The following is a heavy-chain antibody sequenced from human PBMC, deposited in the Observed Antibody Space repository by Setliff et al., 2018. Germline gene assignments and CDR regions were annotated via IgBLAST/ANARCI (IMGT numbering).Heavy chain of an antibody. D-gene: IGHD5-18*01. Sequence: PGGSLRLSCAASGFTFSDYYMSWIRQAPGKGLEWVSYISSSGGTIYYADSVKGRFTISRDNAKNSLYLQMNSLRAEDTAVYYCARGDRWRYSYGPYYYGMDVWGQGTTVTVSS. J-gene: IGHJ6*02. CDR2: ISSSGGTI. CDR1: GFTFSDYY. CDR3: ARGDRWRYSYGPYYYGMDV. V-gene: IGHV3-11*04.